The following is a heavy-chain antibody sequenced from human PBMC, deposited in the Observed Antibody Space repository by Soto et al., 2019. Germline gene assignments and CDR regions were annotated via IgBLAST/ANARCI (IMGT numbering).Heavy chain of an antibody. CDR2: INSDGSTT. Sequence: EVQLVESGGGLVQPGGSLRLSCAASGFTFSSYWMHWVRQAPGKGLVWVSRINSDGSTTTYADSVKGRFTISRDNAKNTLVLKMNSLRAEDTAVYYCARPRYDGSGTPFDYWGQGTLVSVSS. CDR1: GFTFSSYW. J-gene: IGHJ4*02. D-gene: IGHD3-22*01. V-gene: IGHV3-74*01. CDR3: ARPRYDGSGTPFDY.